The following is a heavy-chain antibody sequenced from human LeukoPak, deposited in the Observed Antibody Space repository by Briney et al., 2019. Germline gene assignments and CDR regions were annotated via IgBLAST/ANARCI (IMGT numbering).Heavy chain of an antibody. Sequence: SGGSLRLSCAASGFTFSSYSMNWVRQAPGKGLEWVSSISSSSSYIYYADSVKGRFTISRDNAKNSLYLQMNSLRAEDTAVYYCASSEHCSSTSCYPPYWGQGTLVTVSS. CDR3: ASSEHCSSTSCYPPY. CDR2: ISSSSSYI. J-gene: IGHJ4*02. CDR1: GFTFSSYS. D-gene: IGHD2-2*01. V-gene: IGHV3-21*01.